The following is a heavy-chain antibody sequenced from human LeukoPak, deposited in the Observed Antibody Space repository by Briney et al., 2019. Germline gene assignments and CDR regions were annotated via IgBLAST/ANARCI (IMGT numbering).Heavy chain of an antibody. D-gene: IGHD1-7*01. CDR1: NNFIRNGYY. Sequence: PSETLSLTCAVSNNFIRNGYYWGWIRQPPGKGLEWIGSIYHSGSTYYNPPLKSRLTISLDTSKSHFSLNLSSVTAADTAVYYCARENYQGAFDIWGQGTTVTVSS. J-gene: IGHJ3*02. V-gene: IGHV4-38-2*01. CDR3: ARENYQGAFDI. CDR2: IYHSGST.